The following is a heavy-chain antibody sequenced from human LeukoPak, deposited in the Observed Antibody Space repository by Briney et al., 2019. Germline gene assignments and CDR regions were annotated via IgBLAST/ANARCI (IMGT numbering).Heavy chain of an antibody. J-gene: IGHJ5*02. V-gene: IGHV3-23*01. D-gene: IGHD5-24*01. CDR1: GFTFSNYA. CDR2: LTGGGDST. Sequence: GRSLRLSCGAAGFTFSNYAMDSVRQAPGKGLEWVSGLTGGGDSTYYADSVEGRFTISRDNYKNTLYLEINSLRADDTAVYYCAKRGNTISFFDPWGQGTLVSVSS. CDR3: AKRGNTISFFDP.